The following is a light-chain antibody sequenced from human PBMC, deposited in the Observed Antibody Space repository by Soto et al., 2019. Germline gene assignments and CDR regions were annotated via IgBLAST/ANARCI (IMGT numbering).Light chain of an antibody. CDR2: DAS. J-gene: IGKJ1*01. CDR3: QQYGDSSPRT. CDR1: QSVSRNY. V-gene: IGKV3-20*01. Sequence: EIVLTQSPGTLSLSPGERATLSCRASQSVSRNYLAWYQQRSGQAPRLLIHDASSRATGIPDRFSGSGSGTDFTLTIIRLEPEDFAVYYCQQYGDSSPRTFGQGTRVEIK.